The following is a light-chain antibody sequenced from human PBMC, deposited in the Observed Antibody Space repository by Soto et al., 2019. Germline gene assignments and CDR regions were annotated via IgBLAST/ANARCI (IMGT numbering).Light chain of an antibody. Sequence: EIVMTQSPATLSVSPGERATLSCRASQSVSSNLAWYQQKPGQAPRLLIYGASRRATGIPARFSGSGSGTEFTLTISSLQSEDSAVYYCQQYKNWPTFGQGTKVDI. CDR3: QQYKNWPT. CDR2: GAS. J-gene: IGKJ1*01. CDR1: QSVSSN. V-gene: IGKV3-15*01.